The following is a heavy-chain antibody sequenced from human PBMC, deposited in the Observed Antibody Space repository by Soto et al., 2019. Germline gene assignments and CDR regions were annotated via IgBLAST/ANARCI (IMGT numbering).Heavy chain of an antibody. V-gene: IGHV1-8*01. CDR3: ARASRIVVAGSYYMDV. Sequence: ASVKVSCKASGYTFTSYDINWVRQATGQGLEWMGWMNPNSGNTGYAQKFQGRVTMTRNTSISTAYMELSSLRSEDTALYYCARASRIVVAGSYYMDVWGKGTTVTVSS. J-gene: IGHJ6*03. D-gene: IGHD6-19*01. CDR1: GYTFTSYD. CDR2: MNPNSGNT.